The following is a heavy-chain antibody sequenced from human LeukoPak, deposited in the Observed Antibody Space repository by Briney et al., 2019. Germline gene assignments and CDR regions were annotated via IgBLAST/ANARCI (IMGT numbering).Heavy chain of an antibody. J-gene: IGHJ3*02. D-gene: IGHD6-6*01. Sequence: SVKVSCKASGGTFSSYAISWVRQAPGQGLEWMGGIIPIFGTANYAQKFQGRVTITTDESTSTAYMELSSLRSEDTAVYYCARSSIAARRALDAFDIWGQGTMVTVSS. CDR2: IIPIFGTA. CDR1: GGTFSSYA. V-gene: IGHV1-69*05. CDR3: ARSSIAARRALDAFDI.